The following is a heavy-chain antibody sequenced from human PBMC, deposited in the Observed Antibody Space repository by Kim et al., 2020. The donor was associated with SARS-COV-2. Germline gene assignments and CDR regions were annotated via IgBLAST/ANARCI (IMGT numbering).Heavy chain of an antibody. CDR1: GGSFSGYY. CDR3: ARGRWIQLWLFYDY. V-gene: IGHV4-34*01. D-gene: IGHD5-18*01. CDR2: INHSGST. Sequence: SETLSLSCAVYGGSFSGYYWSWIRQPPGKGLEWIGEINHSGSTNYNPSLKSRVSISVDTSKNQFSLKLRSVTAADTAVYYCARGRWIQLWLFYDYWGQGTLVTVSS. J-gene: IGHJ4*02.